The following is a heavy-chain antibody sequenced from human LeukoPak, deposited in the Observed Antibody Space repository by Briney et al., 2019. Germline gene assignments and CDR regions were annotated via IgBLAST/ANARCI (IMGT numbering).Heavy chain of an antibody. CDR1: GFTFTSSA. CDR3: AAIHYAQTGYFDY. Sequence: SVKVSCKASGFTFTSSAMQWVRQARGQRLEWIGWIVVGSGNTNYAQKFQERVTITRDMSTSTTYMELSSLRSEDTAVYYCAAIHYAQTGYFDYWGQGTLVTVSS. V-gene: IGHV1-58*02. CDR2: IVVGSGNT. J-gene: IGHJ4*02. D-gene: IGHD1-1*01.